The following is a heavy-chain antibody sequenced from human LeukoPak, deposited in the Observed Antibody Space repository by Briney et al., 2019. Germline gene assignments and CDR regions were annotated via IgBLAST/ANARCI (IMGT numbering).Heavy chain of an antibody. Sequence: GGSLRLSCAAYGFTFSSYEMNWVRQAPGKGLEWVSYISRSSSTIYYADSVKGRFTISRDNVRKSLYLQMNSLRIEDTALYYCAKDRGGGSQLGDAYDVWGQGTMVSVSS. CDR2: ISRSSSTI. J-gene: IGHJ3*01. V-gene: IGHV3-48*03. D-gene: IGHD5-24*01. CDR1: GFTFSSYE. CDR3: AKDRGGGSQLGDAYDV.